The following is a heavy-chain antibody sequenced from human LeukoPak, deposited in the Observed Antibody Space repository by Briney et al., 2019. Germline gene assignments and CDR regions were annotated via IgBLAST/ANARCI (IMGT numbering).Heavy chain of an antibody. D-gene: IGHD6-13*01. Sequence: GGSLRLSCAASGFTFSSYAMSWVPQAPGKGLEWGSAISGSGGSTYYADSVRGRFTISRDTSKNTLYLQMNSLRAEDTAVYYCAKAGGSSSWYGYWGQGTLVTVSS. J-gene: IGHJ4*02. CDR1: GFTFSSYA. V-gene: IGHV3-23*01. CDR2: ISGSGGST. CDR3: AKAGGSSSWYGY.